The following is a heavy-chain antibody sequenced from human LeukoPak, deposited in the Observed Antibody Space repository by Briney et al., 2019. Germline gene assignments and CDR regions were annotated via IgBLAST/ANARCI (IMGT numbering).Heavy chain of an antibody. CDR3: TSHPYGGSYY. V-gene: IGHV3-15*01. CDR1: GFTFSNAW. J-gene: IGHJ4*02. D-gene: IGHD1-26*01. Sequence: GGSLRLSCAASGFTFSNAWMSWVRQAPGKGLEWVGRIKSKNDGGQTDYAAPVKARFTISRDDSRNTLYLQMNSLNTADTAVYYCTSHPYGGSYYWGQGTLVTVSS. CDR2: IKSKNDGGQT.